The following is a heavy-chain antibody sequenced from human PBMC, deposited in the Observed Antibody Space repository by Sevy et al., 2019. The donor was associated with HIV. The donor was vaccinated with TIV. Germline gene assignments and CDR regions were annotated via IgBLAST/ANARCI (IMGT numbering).Heavy chain of an antibody. CDR3: AREATFYYDRTQSGFQY. CDR2: LSYDGSNK. V-gene: IGHV3-30-3*01. CDR1: GFTFSTYA. D-gene: IGHD3-22*01. J-gene: IGHJ1*01. Sequence: GGSLILSCAASGFTFSTYAMHWVRQAPVKGLEWVAVLSYDGSNKNYADSVKGRFTISRDNSKNTLYLQMNSLRAEDTAVYYCAREATFYYDRTQSGFQYWGQGTLVTVSS.